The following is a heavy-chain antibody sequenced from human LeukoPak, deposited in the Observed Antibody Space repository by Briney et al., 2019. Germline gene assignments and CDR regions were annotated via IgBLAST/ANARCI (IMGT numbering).Heavy chain of an antibody. V-gene: IGHV3-23*01. CDR1: GFTFSSYW. CDR2: ISNGGDTT. D-gene: IGHD4-17*01. CDR3: AKSGLTTVTLYYFDY. Sequence: PGGSLRLSCAASGFTFSSYWMSWVRQAPGKGLEWVSGISNGGDTTYYADSVKGRFTISRDNSENTLYLEMNSLRAEDTAVCYCAKSGLTTVTLYYFDYWGQGTLVTVSS. J-gene: IGHJ4*02.